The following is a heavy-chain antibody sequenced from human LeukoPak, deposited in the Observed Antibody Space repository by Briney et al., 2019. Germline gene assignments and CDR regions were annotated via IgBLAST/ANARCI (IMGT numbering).Heavy chain of an antibody. CDR3: ARTAYYYDSSGPYFDY. CDR2: ISHDGNSK. CDR1: GLI. D-gene: IGHD3-22*01. V-gene: IGHV3-30*14. Sequence: GGSLRLSCAASGLIIHWVRQAPGKGLEWVAAISHDGNSKYYADSVKGRFTISRDNSKNTLYLQMNSLRAEDTAVYYCARTAYYYDSSGPYFDYWGQGTLVTVSS. J-gene: IGHJ4*02.